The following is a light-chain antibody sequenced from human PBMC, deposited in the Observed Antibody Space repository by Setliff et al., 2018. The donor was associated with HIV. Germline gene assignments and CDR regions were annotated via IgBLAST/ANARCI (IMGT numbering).Light chain of an antibody. CDR3: SSYASSSTVL. V-gene: IGLV2-14*01. J-gene: IGLJ2*01. CDR2: EVS. CDR1: DNDVGGYSS. Sequence: QSVLTQPASVSGSPGQSITISCTGTDNDVGGYSSVSWYQHHPGKAPKLIIFEVSNRPSGISNRFSGSKSGNTASLTISGLQAEDEADYVCSSYASSSTVLFGGGTKVT.